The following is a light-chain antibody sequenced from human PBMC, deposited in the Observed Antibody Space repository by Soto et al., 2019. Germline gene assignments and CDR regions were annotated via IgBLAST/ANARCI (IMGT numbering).Light chain of an antibody. Sequence: QSVLTQPPSVSGTPGQRVTISCSGTNSNIGENIVKWYQQLPGAAPRLLIYYNNARPSWVPDRFSVSKSGTSASLAINGLQSEDEAHYYCAGWDDRLNSPVFGGGTKLTVL. CDR2: YNN. CDR3: AGWDDRLNSPV. V-gene: IGLV1-44*01. J-gene: IGLJ3*02. CDR1: NSNIGENI.